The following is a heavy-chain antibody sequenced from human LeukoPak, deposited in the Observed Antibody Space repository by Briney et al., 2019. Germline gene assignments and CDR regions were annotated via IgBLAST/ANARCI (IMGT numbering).Heavy chain of an antibody. J-gene: IGHJ3*02. CDR1: GFTLSSYS. Sequence: GGSLRLSCAASGFTLSSYSMNWVRQAPGKGLEWVSSISRSSAYIYYADSVKGRFTISRDNAKNSLYLQMNSLRAEDTAVYYCAKEGQAARRFLGFGVGNDAFDIWGQGTMVTVSS. D-gene: IGHD3-3*01. V-gene: IGHV3-21*01. CDR2: ISRSSAYI. CDR3: AKEGQAARRFLGFGVGNDAFDI.